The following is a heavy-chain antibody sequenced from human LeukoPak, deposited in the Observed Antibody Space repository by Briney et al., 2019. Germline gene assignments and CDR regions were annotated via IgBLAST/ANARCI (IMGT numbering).Heavy chain of an antibody. CDR1: GGSISSYY. Sequence: SETLSLTCTVSGGSISSYYWSWIRQPPGKGLEWIGYIYYSGSTNYNPSLKSRVTISVDTSKNQFSLKLSSVTAADTAVYYCARAGYGSGRGDLDYWGQGTLVTVSS. V-gene: IGHV4-59*08. CDR2: IYYSGST. D-gene: IGHD3-10*01. J-gene: IGHJ4*02. CDR3: ARAGYGSGRGDLDY.